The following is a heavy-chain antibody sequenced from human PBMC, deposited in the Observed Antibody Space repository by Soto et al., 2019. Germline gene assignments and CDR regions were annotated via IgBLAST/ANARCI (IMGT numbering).Heavy chain of an antibody. CDR2: IIGDGRST. V-gene: IGHV3-23*01. D-gene: IGHD2-21*02. J-gene: IGHJ4*02. Sequence: EVQLLESGGALKQPGGSLRLSCAASGFTFSSHAMSWVRQAPGKGLEWVSSIIGDGRSTKYADSVKGRFTISRDNFQSMLYLQMNSLRAEDTAFYYGTKGMSDRLPIFNVDYWGQGTLVTVSS. CDR3: TKGMSDRLPIFNVDY. CDR1: GFTFSSHA.